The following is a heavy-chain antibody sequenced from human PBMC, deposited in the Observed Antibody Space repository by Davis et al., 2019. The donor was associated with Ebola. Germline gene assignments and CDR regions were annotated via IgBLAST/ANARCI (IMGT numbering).Heavy chain of an antibody. CDR3: TLLQEHL. CDR1: GGTFSSYA. Sequence: AASVKVSCKASGGTFSSYAISWVRQAPVQGLEWMGGIIPIFGTANYAQKFQGRVTITADKSTSTAYMELSSLHQGPIGLPPGTLLQEHLWG. CDR2: IIPIFGTA. V-gene: IGHV1-69*06. J-gene: IGHJ6*01.